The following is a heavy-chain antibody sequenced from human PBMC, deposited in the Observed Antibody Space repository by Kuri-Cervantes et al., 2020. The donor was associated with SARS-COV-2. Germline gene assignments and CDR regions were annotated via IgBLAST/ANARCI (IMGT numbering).Heavy chain of an antibody. CDR3: ARHFMYSSDLIDY. Sequence: KVSCKGSGYSFTSYWIGWVRQMPGKGLEWMGIIYPGDSDTRYSPSFQGQVTISADKPISTAYLQWSSLKASDTAMYYCARHFMYSSDLIDYWGQGALVTVSS. D-gene: IGHD6-19*01. V-gene: IGHV5-51*01. J-gene: IGHJ4*02. CDR1: GYSFTSYW. CDR2: IYPGDSDT.